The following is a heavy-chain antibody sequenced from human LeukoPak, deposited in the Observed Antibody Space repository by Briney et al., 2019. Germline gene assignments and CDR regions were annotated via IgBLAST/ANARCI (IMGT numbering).Heavy chain of an antibody. CDR2: ISSTSSTI. D-gene: IGHD3-10*01. V-gene: IGHV3-48*01. CDR3: AKDSGSSATYGAA. CDR1: GFTFSSYS. Sequence: GGSLRLSCAASGFTFSSYSMSWVRQAPGKGLEWVSYISSTSSTIYYADSVKGRFTISRDNAKNSLYLQMNSLRPEDTAVYYCAKDSGSSATYGAAWGQGTLVTVSS. J-gene: IGHJ5*02.